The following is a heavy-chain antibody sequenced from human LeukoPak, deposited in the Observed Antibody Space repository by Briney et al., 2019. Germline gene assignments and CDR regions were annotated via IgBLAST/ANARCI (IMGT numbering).Heavy chain of an antibody. D-gene: IGHD2-15*01. J-gene: IGHJ4*02. CDR2: ISGSGTST. V-gene: IGHV3-23*01. Sequence: PGESLRLSCATSGFTFSTYWMSWVRQAPGKGLEWVSAISGSGTSTHYADSVKGRFTISRDNSKNTLYLQMNSLRAEDTAVYYCARDIVVVVAAHFDYWGRGTLVSVSS. CDR1: GFTFSTYW. CDR3: ARDIVVVVAAHFDY.